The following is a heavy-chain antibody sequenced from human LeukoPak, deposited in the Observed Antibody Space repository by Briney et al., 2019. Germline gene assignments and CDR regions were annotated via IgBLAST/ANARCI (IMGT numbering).Heavy chain of an antibody. CDR1: GGTFSSYA. D-gene: IGHD1-26*01. V-gene: IGHV1-69*05. J-gene: IGHJ6*03. CDR2: IIPIFGTA. Sequence: ASVKVSCKASGGTFSSYAISWVRQAPGQGLEWMGRIIPIFGTANYAQKFQGRVTITTDESTSTAYMELSGLRSEDTAVYYCARSRIVGATGGYYYYMDVWGKGTTVTVSS. CDR3: ARSRIVGATGGYYYYMDV.